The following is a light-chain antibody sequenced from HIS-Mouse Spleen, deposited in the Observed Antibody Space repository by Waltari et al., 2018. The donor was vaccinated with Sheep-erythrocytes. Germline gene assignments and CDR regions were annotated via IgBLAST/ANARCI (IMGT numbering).Light chain of an antibody. Sequence: ELVMTQSPATLSVSPGDRATLSCRASQSVSSNLAWYQQKPGQAPRLLIYGASTRATGIPARFSGSGSGTEFTLTISSMQSEDFAVYYCQQYNNWPPPYTFGQGTKLEIK. CDR2: GAS. J-gene: IGKJ2*01. CDR3: QQYNNWPPPYT. CDR1: QSVSSN. V-gene: IGKV3-15*01.